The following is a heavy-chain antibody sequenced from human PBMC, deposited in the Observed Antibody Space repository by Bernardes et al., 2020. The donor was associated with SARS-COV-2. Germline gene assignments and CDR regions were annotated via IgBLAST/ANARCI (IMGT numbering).Heavy chain of an antibody. CDR2: VRWEIDGGTT. Sequence: GGSLRLSCAASGFTFSNAWMNWVRQAPGKGLEWVGRVRWEIDGGTTEYAAPVKGRFTIPRDDSKNMLYPQMNSLKTEDTAVYYCIGEEGPSSGRDLGYWGRGTLVTVST. V-gene: IGHV3-15*01. D-gene: IGHD3-10*01. CDR3: IGEEGPSSGRDLGY. CDR1: GFTFSNAW. J-gene: IGHJ4*02.